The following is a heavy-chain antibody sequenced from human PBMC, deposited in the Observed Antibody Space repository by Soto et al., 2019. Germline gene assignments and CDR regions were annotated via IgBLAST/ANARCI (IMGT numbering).Heavy chain of an antibody. CDR1: GDTFISYA. J-gene: IGHJ5*02. V-gene: IGHV1-69*01. CDR3: ARSSGVATPNWFDP. CDR2: IIPIFGTA. D-gene: IGHD5-12*01. Sequence: VKGSCKASGDTFISYAISWVRQAPGQGLEWMGGIIPIFGTANYAQKFQGRVTITADESTSTAYMELSSLRSEDTAVYYCARSSGVATPNWFDPWGQGTLVTVPS.